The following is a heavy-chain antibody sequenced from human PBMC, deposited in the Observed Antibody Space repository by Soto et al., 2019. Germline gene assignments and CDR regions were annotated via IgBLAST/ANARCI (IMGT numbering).Heavy chain of an antibody. J-gene: IGHJ5*02. V-gene: IGHV4-31*03. CDR1: GGSISSGGYY. CDR3: ARQIVVVPAATRGWFDP. Sequence: SETLSLTCTVSGGSISSGGYYWSWIRQHPGKGLEWIGYIYYSGSTYYNPSLKSRVTISVDTSKNQFSLKLSSVTAADTAVYYCARQIVVVPAATRGWFDPWGQGTLVTVSS. CDR2: IYYSGST. D-gene: IGHD2-2*01.